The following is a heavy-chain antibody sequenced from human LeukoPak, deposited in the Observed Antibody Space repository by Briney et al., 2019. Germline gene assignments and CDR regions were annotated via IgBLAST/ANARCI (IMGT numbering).Heavy chain of an antibody. J-gene: IGHJ6*03. CDR1: GFTFSSYD. CDR3: GKGGDLGGSYYVNYYYYMDV. D-gene: IGHD1-26*01. CDR2: IGTAGDT. V-gene: IGHV3-13*01. Sequence: GGSLRLSCAASGFTFSSYDMHWVRQATGKGLEWVSAIGTAGDTYYPGSVKGRFTISRENAKNSLYLQMNSLRAGDTAVYYCGKGGDLGGSYYVNYYYYMDVWGKGTTVTVSS.